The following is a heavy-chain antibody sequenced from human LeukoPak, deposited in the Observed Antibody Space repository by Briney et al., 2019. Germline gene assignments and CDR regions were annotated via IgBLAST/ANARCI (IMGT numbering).Heavy chain of an antibody. V-gene: IGHV4-34*01. J-gene: IGHJ4*02. CDR2: INHSGST. D-gene: IGHD6-13*01. CDR1: GGSFSGYY. Sequence: SETLSLTCAVYGGSFSGYYWSWIRQPPGKGLEWIGEINHSGSTNYNPSLKSRVTISVDTSKNQFSLKLSSVTAADTAVYNCARGLYHRSSWHTLGYYFDYWGQGTLVTVSS. CDR3: ARGLYHRSSWHTLGYYFDY.